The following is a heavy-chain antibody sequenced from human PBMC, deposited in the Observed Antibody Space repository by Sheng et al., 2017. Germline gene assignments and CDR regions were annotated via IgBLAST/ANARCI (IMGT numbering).Heavy chain of an antibody. CDR3: SKGQDHNHYFGPFNS. CDR2: ISDSGGRT. Sequence: EVQLVESGGGLVKPGGSLRLSCAASGFTFSSYSMSWVRQAPGKGLEWVSGISDSGGRTYYADSVKGRFTISRDNSKNTLYLQVISLRAEDTAIYYCSKGQDHNHYFGPFNSWGQGTLVTVSS. CDR1: GFTFSSYS. V-gene: IGHV3-23*04. D-gene: IGHD4-4*01. J-gene: IGHJ5*02.